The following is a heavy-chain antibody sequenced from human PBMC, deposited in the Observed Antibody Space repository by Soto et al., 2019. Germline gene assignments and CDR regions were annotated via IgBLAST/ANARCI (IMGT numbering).Heavy chain of an antibody. CDR1: GFTFSSYE. D-gene: IGHD3-10*01. CDR3: ARVMVRGVMGY. CDR2: ISSSGSTI. J-gene: IGHJ4*02. Sequence: EVQLVESGGGLVQPGGSLRLSCAASGFTFSSYEMNWVRQAPGKGLEWVSYISSSGSTIYYADSVKGRFTISRDNAKNSLYLQMNSLRAEDTAVYYCARVMVRGVMGYWGQGTLVTVSS. V-gene: IGHV3-48*03.